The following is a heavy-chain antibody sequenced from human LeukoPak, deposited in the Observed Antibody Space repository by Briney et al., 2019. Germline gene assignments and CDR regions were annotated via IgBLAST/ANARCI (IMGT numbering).Heavy chain of an antibody. V-gene: IGHV3-20*04. Sequence: GGSLRLSCAASGFTFDDYGMSWIRQAPGKGLEWVAGINWNGGSTGYADCVRGRFTISRDNAKNSLYLQMNSLRAEDTALYYCARDRVPAAIGVFDYWGQGTLVTVSS. D-gene: IGHD2-2*02. CDR1: GFTFDDYG. J-gene: IGHJ4*02. CDR2: INWNGGST. CDR3: ARDRVPAAIGVFDY.